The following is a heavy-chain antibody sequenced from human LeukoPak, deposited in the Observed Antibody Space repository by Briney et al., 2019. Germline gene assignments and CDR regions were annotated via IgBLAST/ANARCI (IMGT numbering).Heavy chain of an antibody. CDR2: IYPGDSDT. J-gene: IGHJ4*02. CDR3: ARRHRGYDY. D-gene: IGHD1-14*01. V-gene: IGHV5-51*01. Sequence: LEWMGIIYPGDSDTRYSPSFQGQVTISADKSISTAYLQWSSLKASDTAMYYCARRHRGYDYWGQGTLVTVSS.